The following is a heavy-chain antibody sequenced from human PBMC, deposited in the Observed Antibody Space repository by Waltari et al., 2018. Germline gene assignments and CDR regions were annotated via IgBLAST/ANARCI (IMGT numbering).Heavy chain of an antibody. Sequence: QVQLQESGPGLVKPSGTLSITCAVSGGSISSSNWWSWVRQPPGKGLEWIGEIYHSGSTNYNPSLKSRVTISVDKSKNQFSLKLSSVTAADTAVYYCARDFEGSSFSPYDAFDIWGQGTMVTVSS. CDR2: IYHSGST. D-gene: IGHD6-13*01. CDR1: GGSISSSNW. CDR3: ARDFEGSSFSPYDAFDI. V-gene: IGHV4-4*02. J-gene: IGHJ3*02.